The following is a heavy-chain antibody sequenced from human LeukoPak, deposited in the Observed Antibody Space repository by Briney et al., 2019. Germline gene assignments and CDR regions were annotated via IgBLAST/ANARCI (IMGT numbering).Heavy chain of an antibody. CDR3: AKTLTVIVVATDAFDI. CDR1: GFTFSSYA. D-gene: IGHD3-22*01. CDR2: ISGSDGST. J-gene: IGHJ3*02. Sequence: PGGSLRLSCAASGFTFSSYAMNWVRQAPGKGLEWVSSISGSDGSTGYADPVKGRFTISRDNSKNTMYLQMNSLRAADTAVYYCAKTLTVIVVATDAFDIWGQGTMVTVSS. V-gene: IGHV3-23*01.